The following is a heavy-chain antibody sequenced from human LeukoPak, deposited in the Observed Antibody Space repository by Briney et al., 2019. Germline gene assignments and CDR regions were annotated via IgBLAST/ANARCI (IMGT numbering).Heavy chain of an antibody. V-gene: IGHV3-23*01. D-gene: IGHD6-19*01. J-gene: IGHJ4*02. CDR2: LSETGETT. CDR1: GFTFSDHA. Sequence: GRSLRLSCAASGFTFSDHAMNWVRQAPGKGLEWVSSLSETGETTDYADSVKGRFTISRDNSKNTVYLQMNNLRVDDTAVYYCAKQWLVGIWGQGTLVTVSS. CDR3: AKQWLVGI.